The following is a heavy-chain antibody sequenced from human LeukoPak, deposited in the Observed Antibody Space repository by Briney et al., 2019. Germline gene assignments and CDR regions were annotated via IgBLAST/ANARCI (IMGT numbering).Heavy chain of an antibody. Sequence: ASVKVSCKASGYTFTGYYMHWVRQAPGQGLEWMGWINPNSGGTNYAQKFQGRVTMTRDTSISTVYMELSRLRSDDTAVYYCARIITMIVVVITTDSDAFDIWGQGTMVTVSS. CDR2: INPNSGGT. D-gene: IGHD3-22*01. CDR1: GYTFTGYY. CDR3: ARIITMIVVVITTDSDAFDI. V-gene: IGHV1-2*02. J-gene: IGHJ3*02.